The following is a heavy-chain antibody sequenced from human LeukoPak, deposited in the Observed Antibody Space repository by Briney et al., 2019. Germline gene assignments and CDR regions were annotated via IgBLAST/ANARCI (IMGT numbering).Heavy chain of an antibody. V-gene: IGHV1-18*01. J-gene: IGHJ4*02. CDR3: ARRSSSAGDVGY. CDR2: INTYNGNT. Sequence: ASVKVSCKASGYTFTSYGISWVRQAPGQGLEWMGWINTYNGNTNYAQNLQGRVTMTTDTSTSTAYMELRSLTSDDTAVYYCARRSSSAGDVGYWGQGTLVTVSS. D-gene: IGHD7-27*01. CDR1: GYTFTSYG.